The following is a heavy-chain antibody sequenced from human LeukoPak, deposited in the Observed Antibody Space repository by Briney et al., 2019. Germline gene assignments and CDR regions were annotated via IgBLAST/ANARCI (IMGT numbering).Heavy chain of an antibody. D-gene: IGHD3-22*01. J-gene: IGHJ6*02. CDR2: ISGSGGST. CDR3: HSLRITMIVVADKNYGMDV. Sequence: PGGSLRLSCAASGFTFSSYAMSWVRQAPGKGLEWVSAISGSGGSTYYADSVKGRFTISRDNSKNTLYLQMNSLRAEDTAVYYCHSLRITMIVVADKNYGMDVWGQGTTVTVSS. V-gene: IGHV3-23*01. CDR1: GFTFSSYA.